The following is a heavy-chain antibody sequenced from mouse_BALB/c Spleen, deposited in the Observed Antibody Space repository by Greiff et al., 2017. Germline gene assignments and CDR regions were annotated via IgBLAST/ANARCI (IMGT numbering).Heavy chain of an antibody. D-gene: IGHD2-1*01. CDR1: GFTFSSFG. CDR2: ISSGSSTI. J-gene: IGHJ2*01. CDR3: ARSRGNYYFDY. V-gene: IGHV5-17*02. Sequence: VQLKESGGGLVQPGGSRKLSCAASGFTFSSFGMHWVRQAPEKGLEWVAYISSGSSTIYYADTVKGRFTISRDNPKNTLFLQMTSLRSEDTAMYYCARSRGNYYFDYWGQGTTLTVSS.